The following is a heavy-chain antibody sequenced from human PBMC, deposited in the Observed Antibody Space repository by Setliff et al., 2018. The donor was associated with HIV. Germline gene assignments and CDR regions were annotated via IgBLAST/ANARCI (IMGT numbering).Heavy chain of an antibody. CDR2: INGYNSKT. CDR1: GYNFNNFG. D-gene: IGHD3-10*01. CDR3: ARNFGLSPSGKYYYYYGMDI. J-gene: IGHJ6*02. V-gene: IGHV1-18*01. Sequence: ASVKVSCKSSGYNFNNFGVSWVRQAPGQGLEWLGYINGYNSKTHYLPRLQGRLTLTTDTSTNTVYLELRSLISDDTAVYYCARNFGLSPSGKYYYYYGMDIWGQGTTVTVSS.